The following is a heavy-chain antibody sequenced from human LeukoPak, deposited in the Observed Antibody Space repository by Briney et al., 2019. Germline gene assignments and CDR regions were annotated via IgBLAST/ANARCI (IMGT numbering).Heavy chain of an antibody. CDR3: ARLGRLTNYYDSSGYYTD. J-gene: IGHJ4*02. Sequence: KPSETLSLTCTVSGGSISSGGYYWSWIRQHPGKGLEWIGYIYYSGSTYYNPSLKSRVTISVDTSKNQFSLKLSSVTAADTAVYYCARLGRLTNYYDSSGYYTDWGQGTLVTVSS. CDR1: GGSISSGGYY. V-gene: IGHV4-31*03. CDR2: IYYSGST. D-gene: IGHD3-22*01.